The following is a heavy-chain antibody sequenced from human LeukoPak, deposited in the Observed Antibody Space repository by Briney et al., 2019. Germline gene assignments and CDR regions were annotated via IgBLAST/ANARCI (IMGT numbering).Heavy chain of an antibody. J-gene: IGHJ4*02. CDR1: EFIFSTYG. V-gene: IGHV3-33*01. D-gene: IGHD3-16*02. CDR3: ARGNNYDYVWGSYRYTGQFDY. Sequence: PGRSLRLSCAASEFIFSTYGMHWVRQAPGKGLEWVAVIWYDGSNKYYADSVKGRFTISRDNSKNTLYLQMNSLRAEDTAVYYCARGNNYDYVWGSYRYTGQFDYWGQGTLVTVSS. CDR2: IWYDGSNK.